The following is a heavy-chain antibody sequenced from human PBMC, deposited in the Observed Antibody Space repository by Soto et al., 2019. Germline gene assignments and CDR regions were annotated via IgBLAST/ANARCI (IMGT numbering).Heavy chain of an antibody. CDR2: ISYDGSNK. V-gene: IGHV3-30-3*01. CDR1: GFTFSSYA. D-gene: IGHD6-19*01. Sequence: GGSLRLSCAASGFTFSSYAMHWVRQAPGKGLEWVAVISYDGSNKYYADSVKGRFTISRDNSKNTLYLQMNSLRAEDTAVYYCARGGQQWLSEYYGMDVWGQGTTVTVSS. CDR3: ARGGQQWLSEYYGMDV. J-gene: IGHJ6*02.